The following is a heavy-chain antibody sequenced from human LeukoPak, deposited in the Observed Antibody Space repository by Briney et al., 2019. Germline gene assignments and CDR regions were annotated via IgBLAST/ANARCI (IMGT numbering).Heavy chain of an antibody. CDR2: IRSKNYGETT. V-gene: IGHV3-49*04. Sequence: QSGRSLRLSCTGSGFTFGDYAMSWVRQAPGKGLEWIGFIRSKNYGETTEYAASVKGRFTISRDDSKSIAYLQMNGLKTEDTAVYYCTRLVPHLDYWGQGTLVTVSS. J-gene: IGHJ4*02. CDR1: GFTFGDYA. CDR3: TRLVPHLDY. D-gene: IGHD3-10*01.